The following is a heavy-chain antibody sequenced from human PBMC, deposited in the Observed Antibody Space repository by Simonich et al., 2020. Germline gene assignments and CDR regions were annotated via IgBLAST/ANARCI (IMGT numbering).Heavy chain of an antibody. CDR3: ARSHIAAAGTGYFQH. Sequence: QVQLVQSGAEVKNPGASVKVSCKASGYTFTGYYMHWVRQAPGKGLEWKGGINPNSGGTNYAQKFQGRVTMTRDTSISTAYMELSRLRSDDTAVYYCARSHIAAAGTGYFQHWGQGTLVTVSS. CDR1: GYTFTGYY. V-gene: IGHV1-2*02. CDR2: INPNSGGT. D-gene: IGHD6-13*01. J-gene: IGHJ1*01.